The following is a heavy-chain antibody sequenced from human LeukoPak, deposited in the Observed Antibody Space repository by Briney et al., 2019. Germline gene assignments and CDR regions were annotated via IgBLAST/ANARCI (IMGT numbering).Heavy chain of an antibody. D-gene: IGHD3-22*01. CDR1: GFTFSSYS. CDR3: ARKGVDYYDSSGPFDY. CDR2: ISSSSSYI. Sequence: PGGSLRLSCAASGFTFSSYSMNWVRQAPGKGLEWVSSISSSSSYIYYADSVKGRFTISRDNAKNSLYLQMNSLRAEDTAVYYCARKGVDYYDSSGPFDYWGQGTLVTVSS. V-gene: IGHV3-21*01. J-gene: IGHJ4*02.